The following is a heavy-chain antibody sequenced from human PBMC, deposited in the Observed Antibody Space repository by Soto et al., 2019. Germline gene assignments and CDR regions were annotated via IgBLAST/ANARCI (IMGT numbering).Heavy chain of an antibody. CDR2: IDPSDSYT. V-gene: IGHV5-10-1*03. CDR3: ARHMSSWYYFDY. J-gene: IGHJ4*02. CDR1: GYSFTSYW. D-gene: IGHD2-21*01. Sequence: EVQLVQSGAEVKKPGESLRISCKGSGYSFTSYWISWVRQMPGKGLEWMGRIDPSDSYTNYSPSFQGHVTILADKSISTAYLQWSSLKASDTAMYYCARHMSSWYYFDYWGQGTLVTVSS.